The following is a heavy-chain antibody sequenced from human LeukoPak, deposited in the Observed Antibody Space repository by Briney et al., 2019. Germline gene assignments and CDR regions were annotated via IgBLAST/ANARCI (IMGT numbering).Heavy chain of an antibody. D-gene: IGHD3-16*01. Sequence: SETLSLTCTVSGYSITSIYYWGWIRQPPGKGLEWIGSIHHSGDTAYNPSLKSRVTISVDTSKSQFSLKLSSVTAADTAVYYCARSYASSGLDHWGQGTLVTVSS. CDR3: ARSYASSGLDH. CDR2: IHHSGDT. CDR1: GYSITSIYY. V-gene: IGHV4-38-2*02. J-gene: IGHJ4*02.